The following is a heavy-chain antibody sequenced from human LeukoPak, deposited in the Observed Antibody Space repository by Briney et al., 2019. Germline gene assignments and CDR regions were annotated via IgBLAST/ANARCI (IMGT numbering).Heavy chain of an antibody. CDR3: AREDPIDYGVDY. J-gene: IGHJ4*02. CDR1: GGSISSGGYY. CDR2: IYYSGST. V-gene: IGHV4-31*03. D-gene: IGHD4-17*01. Sequence: PSETLSLTCTVSGGSISSGGYYWSWIRQHPGKGLEWIGYIYYSGSTYYNPSLKSRVTISVDTSKNQFSLKLSSVTAADTAVYYCAREDPIDYGVDYWGQGTLVTVSS.